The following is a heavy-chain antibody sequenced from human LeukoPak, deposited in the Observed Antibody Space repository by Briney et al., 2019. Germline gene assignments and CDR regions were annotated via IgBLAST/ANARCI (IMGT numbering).Heavy chain of an antibody. CDR3: ARAHSSGSYFSYYYYMDV. D-gene: IGHD1-26*01. V-gene: IGHV6-1*01. J-gene: IGHJ6*03. CDR1: GDSVSSNSAA. CDR2: TYYRSKWYN. Sequence: SQTLSLTCAISGDSVSSNSAAWNWIRQSPSRGLEWLGRTYYRSKWYNDYAVSVKSRITINPDTSKNQFSLKLSSVTAADTALYYCARAHSSGSYFSYYYYMDVWGKGTTVTVSS.